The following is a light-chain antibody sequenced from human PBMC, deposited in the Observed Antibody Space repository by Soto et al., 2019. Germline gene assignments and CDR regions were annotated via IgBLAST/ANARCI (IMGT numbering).Light chain of an antibody. Sequence: DIQMTQSPSTLSASVGDSFTVTCRASQSITIWLAWYQQKPGKAPKLLIYDASSLKSGVPSRFSGSGSGTEFTLTITSLQPDDFAIYYCQHYHGYPFTFGPGTKVDIK. CDR1: QSITIW. J-gene: IGKJ3*01. CDR3: QHYHGYPFT. V-gene: IGKV1-5*01. CDR2: DAS.